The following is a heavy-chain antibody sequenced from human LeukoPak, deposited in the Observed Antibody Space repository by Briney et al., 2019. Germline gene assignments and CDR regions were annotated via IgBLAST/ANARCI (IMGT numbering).Heavy chain of an antibody. CDR2: INQDESAN. J-gene: IGHJ4*01. CDR1: GFTFSSYA. D-gene: IGHD5-24*01. Sequence: GSLRLSCAASGFTFSSYAMNWVRQAPGKGLEWVASINQDESANFYVDSVKGRFTISRDNTKNLLFLQMNSLRVEDTAVYYCAKLLRDVTIYDFWGHGDLVTVSS. CDR3: AKLLRDVTIYDF. V-gene: IGHV3-7*01.